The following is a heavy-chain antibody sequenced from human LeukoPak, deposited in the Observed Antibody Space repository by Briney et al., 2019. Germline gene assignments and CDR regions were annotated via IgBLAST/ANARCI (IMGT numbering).Heavy chain of an antibody. D-gene: IGHD2-15*01. CDR3: AKRGGYCSGGSCCPGYYFDY. Sequence: GGSLRLSCAVSGFIFSSYAMSWVRQAPGKGLEWVSAINGGGGGTYYAASVKGRFTISRGTSKNTLYLQMNSLRAEDTAVYYCAKRGGYCSGGSCCPGYYFDYWGQGTLVTVSS. CDR2: INGGGGGT. J-gene: IGHJ4*02. CDR1: GFIFSSYA. V-gene: IGHV3-23*01.